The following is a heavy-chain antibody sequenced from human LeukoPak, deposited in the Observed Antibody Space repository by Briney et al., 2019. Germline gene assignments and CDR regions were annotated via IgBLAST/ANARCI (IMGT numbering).Heavy chain of an antibody. CDR3: ARGGAPGWGSGYLPYNWFDP. D-gene: IGHD3-22*01. Sequence: SETLSLTCAVYGGSFSGYYWSWIRQPPGKGLEWIGEINHSGSTNYNPSLKSRVTISVDTSKNQFSLKLSSVTAADTAVYYCARGGAPGWGSGYLPYNWFDPWGRGTLVTVSS. CDR1: GGSFSGYY. V-gene: IGHV4-34*01. CDR2: INHSGST. J-gene: IGHJ5*02.